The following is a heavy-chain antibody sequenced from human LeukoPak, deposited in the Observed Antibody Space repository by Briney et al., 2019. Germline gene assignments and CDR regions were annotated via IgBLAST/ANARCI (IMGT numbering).Heavy chain of an antibody. CDR2: ISAYNGHT. Sequence: GASVKVSCKASGYTFTDYGINWVRQAPGQGLEWMGWISAYNGHTNYAQNLQGRVTLTTDTPTSTAYMELRSLRSDDTAVYYCARETDFWSGYYTPYYFDYWGQGTLVTVSS. CDR3: ARETDFWSGYYTPYYFDY. D-gene: IGHD3-3*01. V-gene: IGHV1-18*01. J-gene: IGHJ4*02. CDR1: GYTFTDYG.